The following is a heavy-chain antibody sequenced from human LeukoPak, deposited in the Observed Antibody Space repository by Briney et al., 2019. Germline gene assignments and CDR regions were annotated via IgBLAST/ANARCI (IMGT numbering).Heavy chain of an antibody. J-gene: IGHJ4*02. CDR2: INSDGSST. CDR3: AKVSNYGGKGLFDY. Sequence: GGSLRLSCAASGFTFSSYWMHWVRQAPGKGLVWVSRINSDGSSTSYADSVKGRFTISRDNAKNTLYLQMNSLRAEDTAVYYCAKVSNYGGKGLFDYWGQGTLVTVSS. D-gene: IGHD4-23*01. CDR1: GFTFSSYW. V-gene: IGHV3-74*01.